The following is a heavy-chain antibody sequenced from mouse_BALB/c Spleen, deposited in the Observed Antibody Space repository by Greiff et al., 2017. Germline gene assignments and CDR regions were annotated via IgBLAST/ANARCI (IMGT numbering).Heavy chain of an antibody. Sequence: EVKLQESGPGLVKPSQSLSLTCSVTGYSITSGYYWNWIRQFPGNKLEWMGYISYDGSNNYNPSLKNRISITRVTSKNQFFLKLNSVTTEDTATYYCARDDGYDPMDYWGQGTSVTVSS. J-gene: IGHJ4*01. V-gene: IGHV3-6*02. CDR3: ARDDGYDPMDY. D-gene: IGHD2-2*01. CDR1: GYSITSGYY. CDR2: ISYDGSN.